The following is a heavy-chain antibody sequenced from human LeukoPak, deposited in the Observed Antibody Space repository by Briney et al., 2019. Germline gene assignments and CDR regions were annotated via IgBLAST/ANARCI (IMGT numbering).Heavy chain of an antibody. CDR3: ARDSSGCADY. V-gene: IGHV3-21*01. CDR2: ISSSSSYI. Sequence: AGGSLRLSCAASGFTFSSYSMNWVRQAPGKGLEWVSSISSSSSYIYYADSVKGRFTISRDNAKNSLYLQMNSLRAEDTAVYYCARDSSGCADYWGQGTLVTVSS. CDR1: GFTFSSYS. J-gene: IGHJ4*02. D-gene: IGHD6-19*01.